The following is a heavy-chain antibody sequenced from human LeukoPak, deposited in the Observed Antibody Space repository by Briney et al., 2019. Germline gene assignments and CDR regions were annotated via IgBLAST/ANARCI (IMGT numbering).Heavy chain of an antibody. CDR3: ARGGGLDV. Sequence: GGSLRLSCAASRFTFSSYAMSWVRQAPGKGLEWVASINHNGNVNYYVDSVKGRFTISRDNAKNSLYLQMSNLRAEDTAVYFCARGGGLDVWGQGATVTVSS. J-gene: IGHJ6*02. CDR2: INHNGNVN. D-gene: IGHD3-16*01. CDR1: RFTFSSYA. V-gene: IGHV3-7*03.